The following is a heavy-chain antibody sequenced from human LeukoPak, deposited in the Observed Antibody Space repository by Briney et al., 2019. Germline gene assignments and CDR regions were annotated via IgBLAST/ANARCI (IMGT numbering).Heavy chain of an antibody. CDR1: GFSFTSSA. V-gene: IGHV3-23*01. CDR3: AKYITVTTNSYYYYMDV. J-gene: IGHJ6*03. Sequence: GGSLRLSCAASGFSFTSSAMAWVRQAPGKGLEWVSYIGGSGISTYYADSVKGRFTISRDNSKNTLHLQMTSLRAEDTAVYYCAKYITVTTNSYYYYMDVWGKGTMVTVSS. CDR2: IGGSGIST. D-gene: IGHD4-11*01.